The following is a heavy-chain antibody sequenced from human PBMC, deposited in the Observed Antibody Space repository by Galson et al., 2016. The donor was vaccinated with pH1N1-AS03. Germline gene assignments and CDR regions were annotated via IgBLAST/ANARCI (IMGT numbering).Heavy chain of an antibody. CDR3: ARTSNADPADFYYYGMGI. CDR1: GRTFSSST. CDR2: IIPMLGSA. D-gene: IGHD4-11*01. V-gene: IGHV1-69*13. Sequence: SVKVSCKASGRTFSSSTVSWVRQAPGQGLEWMGGIIPMLGSANYAQKFHDRVTTTADESTSTVFMELSSLKSEDTAVYYCARTSNADPADFYYYGMGIWGQGTTVTVSS. J-gene: IGHJ6*02.